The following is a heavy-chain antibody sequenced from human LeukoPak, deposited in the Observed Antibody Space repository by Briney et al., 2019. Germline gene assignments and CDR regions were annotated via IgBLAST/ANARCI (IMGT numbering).Heavy chain of an antibody. CDR1: GFTFSSYA. Sequence: PGGSLRLSCAASGFTFSSYAMSWVRQAPGKGLEWVSAISGSGGSTYYADSVKGRFTISGDNSKNTLYLQMNSLRAEDTAVYYCAKDESIAVAGYFDYWGQGTLVTVSS. D-gene: IGHD6-19*01. V-gene: IGHV3-23*01. CDR3: AKDESIAVAGYFDY. J-gene: IGHJ4*02. CDR2: ISGSGGST.